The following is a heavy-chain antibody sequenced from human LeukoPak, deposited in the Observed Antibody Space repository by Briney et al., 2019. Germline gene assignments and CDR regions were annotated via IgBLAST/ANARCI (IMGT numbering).Heavy chain of an antibody. Sequence: GGSLRLSCAASGYTFSIYWMNWVRQAPGKGLEWVASIKQDGSETYYMESVRGRFTISRDNDMNFLYLQLSSLRAEDTAVYYCTRENSGSLSLEYWGQGTLVTVSS. CDR3: TRENSGSLSLEY. CDR1: GYTFSIYW. CDR2: IKQDGSET. V-gene: IGHV3-7*01. D-gene: IGHD1-26*01. J-gene: IGHJ4*02.